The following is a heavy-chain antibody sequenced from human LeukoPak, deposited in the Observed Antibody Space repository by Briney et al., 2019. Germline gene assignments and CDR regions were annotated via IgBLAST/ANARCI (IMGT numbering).Heavy chain of an antibody. CDR2: ISYDGSNK. CDR3: AKDSGSYPDLDY. V-gene: IGHV3-30*18. CDR1: GFTFSSYG. Sequence: GGSLRLSCAASGFTFSSYGMHWVRQAPGKGLGWVAVISYDGSNKYYADSVKGRFTISRDNSKNTLYLQMNSLRAEDTAVYYCAKDSGSYPDLDYWGQGTLVTVSS. D-gene: IGHD1-26*01. J-gene: IGHJ4*02.